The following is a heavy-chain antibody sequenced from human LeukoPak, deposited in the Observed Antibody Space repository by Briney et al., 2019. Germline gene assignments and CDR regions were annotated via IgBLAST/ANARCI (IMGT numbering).Heavy chain of an antibody. CDR3: ARGPYDFWSGHYYFDY. CDR1: GGSFSGYY. J-gene: IGHJ4*02. CDR2: INHSGST. Sequence: SETLSLTCAVYGGSFSGYYWRWLRQPPGKGLEWVGEINHSGSTNYNPSLKRRVTISVDTSKNQFSLKLSSVTAADTAVYYCARGPYDFWSGHYYFDYWGQGTLVTVSS. V-gene: IGHV4-34*01. D-gene: IGHD3-3*01.